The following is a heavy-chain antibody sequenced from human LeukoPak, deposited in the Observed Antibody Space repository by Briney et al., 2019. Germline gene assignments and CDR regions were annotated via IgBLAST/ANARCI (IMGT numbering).Heavy chain of an antibody. Sequence: GASVKVSCKASGYSFISNHIYWVRQAPGQGLELMGWIMPDISESRSAQNFQGRVTMTWDTSITSAYMELSSLTSDDTAVYFCAREAGAKGLDVWGQGTMVTVSS. CDR3: AREAGAKGLDV. CDR2: IMPDISES. V-gene: IGHV1-2*02. J-gene: IGHJ3*01. CDR1: GYSFISNH.